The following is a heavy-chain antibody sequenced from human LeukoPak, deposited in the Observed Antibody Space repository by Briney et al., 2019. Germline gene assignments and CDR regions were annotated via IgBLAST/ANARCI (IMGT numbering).Heavy chain of an antibody. CDR3: VRDVSRRIGMDV. D-gene: IGHD2/OR15-2a*01. J-gene: IGHJ6*02. CDR1: GFSFSSCT. Sequence: GGSLRLSCLASGFSFSSCTMNWVREAPGKGLEWVSTISPGVSGYTWYAESVKGRFTISRDNPKNSLYLQMDSLRAEDTAVYYCVRDVSRRIGMDVWGQGTTVTVSS. V-gene: IGHV3-21*01. CDR2: ISPGVSGYT.